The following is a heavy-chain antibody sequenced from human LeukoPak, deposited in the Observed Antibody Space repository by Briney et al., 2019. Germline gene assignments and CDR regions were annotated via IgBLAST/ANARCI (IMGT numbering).Heavy chain of an antibody. CDR1: GFTFSSYE. D-gene: IGHD3-9*01. Sequence: GGSLRLSCAASGFTFSSYEMNWVRQAPGKGLEWVSYISSSGSTIYYADSVKGRFTISRDNAKNSLYLQMNSLRAEDTAVYYCARDGYYDILTGYYTPNYGMDVWGQGTTVTVS. J-gene: IGHJ6*02. CDR3: ARDGYYDILTGYYTPNYGMDV. V-gene: IGHV3-48*03. CDR2: ISSSGSTI.